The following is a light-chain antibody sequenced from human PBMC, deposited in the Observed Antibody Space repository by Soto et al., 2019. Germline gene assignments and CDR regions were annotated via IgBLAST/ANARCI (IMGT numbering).Light chain of an antibody. V-gene: IGKV3-11*01. CDR1: QSVSRY. CDR2: DAS. CDR3: QQRSDWPRT. J-gene: IGKJ1*01. Sequence: EIVLTQSPATLSLSPGERATLFCRASQSVSRYLAWYQQKVGQAPRLLIYDASNRATGIPARFSGSGSGTDFTLTISSLEPEDFAVSYCQQRSDWPRTFGQGTKVEIK.